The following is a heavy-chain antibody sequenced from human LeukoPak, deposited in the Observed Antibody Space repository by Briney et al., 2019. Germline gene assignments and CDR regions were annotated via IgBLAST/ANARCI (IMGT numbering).Heavy chain of an antibody. CDR2: ISGSGGST. D-gene: IGHD1-20*01. Sequence: GGSLRLSCAASGFTFSSYAMSWVRQAPGKGLEWVSAISGSGGSTYYADSVKGRFTISRDNAKNSLFLQMNSLRAEDTAVYYCVRDRGGGNWLAYWGQGTLVTVSS. CDR3: VRDRGGGNWLAY. CDR1: GFTFSSYA. J-gene: IGHJ4*02. V-gene: IGHV3-23*01.